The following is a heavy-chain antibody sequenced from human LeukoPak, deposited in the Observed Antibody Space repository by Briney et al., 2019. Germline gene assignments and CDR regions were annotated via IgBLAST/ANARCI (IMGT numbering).Heavy chain of an antibody. V-gene: IGHV3-30*04. CDR2: ISYDGSNK. Sequence: GRSLRLSCAASGFTFSSYAMHWVRQAPGKGLEWVAVISYDGSNKYYADSVKGRFTISRDNSKNTLYLQMNSLRAEDTAVYYCARVYDFWSGYSAKADPYYYYMDVWGKGTTVTVSS. D-gene: IGHD3-3*01. J-gene: IGHJ6*03. CDR3: ARVYDFWSGYSAKADPYYYYMDV. CDR1: GFTFSSYA.